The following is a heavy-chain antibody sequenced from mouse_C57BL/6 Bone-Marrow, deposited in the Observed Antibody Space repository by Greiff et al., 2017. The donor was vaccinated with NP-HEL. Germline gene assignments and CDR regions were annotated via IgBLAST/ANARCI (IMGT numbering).Heavy chain of an antibody. CDR1: GYTFTDYY. J-gene: IGHJ1*03. D-gene: IGHD3-2*02. V-gene: IGHV1-26*01. CDR3: ARAAQATCWYFDV. CDR2: INPNNGGT. Sequence: EVQLQQSGPELVKPGASVKISCKASGYTFTDYYMNWVKQSHGKSLEWIGDINPNNGGTSYNQKFKGKATLTVDKSSSTAYMELRSLTSEDSAVYYCARAAQATCWYFDVWGTGTTVTVSS.